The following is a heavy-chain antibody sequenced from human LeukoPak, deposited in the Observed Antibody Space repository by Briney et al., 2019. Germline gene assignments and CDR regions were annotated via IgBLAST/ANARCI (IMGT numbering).Heavy chain of an antibody. J-gene: IGHJ3*02. V-gene: IGHV3-53*01. CDR3: AREYYYDSSGYYRVDAFDI. CDR2: IYSGGST. CDR1: GLTVSTNY. D-gene: IGHD3-22*01. Sequence: GGSLRLSCAASGLTVSTNYMSWVRQAPGKGLEWVSVIYSGGSTYYADSVKGRFTISRDNSKNTLYLQMNSLRAEDTAVYYCAREYYYDSSGYYRVDAFDIWGQGTMVTVSS.